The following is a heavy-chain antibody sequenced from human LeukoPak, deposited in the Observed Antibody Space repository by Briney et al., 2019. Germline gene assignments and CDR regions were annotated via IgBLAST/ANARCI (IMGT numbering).Heavy chain of an antibody. V-gene: IGHV4-34*01. Sequence: PSETLSLTCAVYGGSFSGYYWSWIRQPPGKGLEWIGETNHSGNTNYNPSLKSRVTISVDTSKNQFSLKLSSVTAADTAVYYCARGLTTVTTFNWFDPWGQGTLVTVSS. J-gene: IGHJ5*02. CDR1: GGSFSGYY. D-gene: IGHD4-17*01. CDR3: ARGLTTVTTFNWFDP. CDR2: TNHSGNT.